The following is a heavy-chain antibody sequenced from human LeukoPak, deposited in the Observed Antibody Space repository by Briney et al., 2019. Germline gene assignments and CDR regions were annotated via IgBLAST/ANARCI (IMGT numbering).Heavy chain of an antibody. CDR3: AKDQGYSYYYLDY. CDR1: GFTLNIFW. V-gene: IGHV3-23*01. J-gene: IGHJ4*02. Sequence: PGGSLRLSCAASGFTLNIFWMNSVRQAPGKGLEWVSGINGNGTSTYYSDSVKGRFTISRDNSKNTLYLQMSTLRAEDTAVYYCAKDQGYSYYYLDYWGQGTLVTVSS. CDR2: INGNGTST. D-gene: IGHD5-18*01.